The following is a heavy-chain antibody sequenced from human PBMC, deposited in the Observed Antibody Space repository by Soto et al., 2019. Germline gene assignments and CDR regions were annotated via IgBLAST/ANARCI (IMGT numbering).Heavy chain of an antibody. CDR1: GGSISSGGYS. V-gene: IGHV4-30-2*01. D-gene: IGHD2-2*01. CDR2: IYHSGST. J-gene: IGHJ4*02. CDR3: ARGLTVVPAALYFDY. Sequence: QLQLQESGSGLVKPSQTLSLTCAVSGGSISSGGYSWSWIRQPPGKGLEWIGYIYHSGSTYYNPSLKSRVTISVDRSKNQFSLKLSSVTAADTAVNYCARGLTVVPAALYFDYWGQGTLVTVSS.